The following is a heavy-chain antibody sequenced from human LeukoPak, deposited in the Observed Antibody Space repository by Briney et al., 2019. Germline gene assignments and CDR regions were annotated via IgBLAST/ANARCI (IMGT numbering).Heavy chain of an antibody. CDR3: ARTYDFWSGYPRYFDY. J-gene: IGHJ4*02. Sequence: SETLSLTCTVSGGSISSGDYYWSWIRQPPGKGLEWIGYIYYSGSTYYNPSLKSRVTISVDTSKNQFSLKLSSVTAADTAVCYCARTYDFWSGYPRYFDYWGQGTLVTVSS. V-gene: IGHV4-30-4*08. CDR1: GGSISSGDYY. CDR2: IYYSGST. D-gene: IGHD3-3*01.